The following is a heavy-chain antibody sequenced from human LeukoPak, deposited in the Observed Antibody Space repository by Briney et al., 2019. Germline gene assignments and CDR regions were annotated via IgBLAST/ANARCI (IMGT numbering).Heavy chain of an antibody. J-gene: IGHJ4*02. V-gene: IGHV3-13*01. D-gene: IGHD6-19*01. CDR3: ARAVSGWHDVGYYFDY. CDR2: IGTAGDT. CDR1: GFTFSSYD. Sequence: PGGSLRLSCAASGFTFSSYDMHWVRQATGKGLEWVSAIGTAGDTYYPGSVKGRFTISRENAKNSLYLQMNSLRAGDTAVYYCARAVSGWHDVGYYFDYWGQGTLVTVSS.